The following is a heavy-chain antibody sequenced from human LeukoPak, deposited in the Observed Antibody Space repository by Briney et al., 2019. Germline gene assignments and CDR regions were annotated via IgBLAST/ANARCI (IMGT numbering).Heavy chain of an antibody. CDR3: ATRLLDYGDYQFDY. CDR2: IYHSGST. Sequence: PSETLSLTCAVSGDSISSSNWWSWVRQPPGKGLEWIGEIYHSGSTNYNPSLKSRVTISVDKSKNQFSLKLSSVTAADTAVYYCATRLLDYGDYQFDYWGQGTLVTVSS. D-gene: IGHD4-17*01. J-gene: IGHJ4*02. CDR1: GDSISSSNW. V-gene: IGHV4-4*02.